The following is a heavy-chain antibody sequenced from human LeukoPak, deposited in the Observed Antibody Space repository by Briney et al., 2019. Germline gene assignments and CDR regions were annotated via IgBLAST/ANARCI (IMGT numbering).Heavy chain of an antibody. CDR3: ARLEYSGSLHSDY. CDR2: ISYDGSNK. Sequence: GGSLRLSCAASGFTFSSYAMPWVRQAPGKGLEWVAVISYDGSNKYYADSVKGRFTISRDNAKNSLYLQMNSLRAEDTAVYYCARLEYSGSLHSDYWGQGTLVTVSS. D-gene: IGHD1-26*01. J-gene: IGHJ4*02. CDR1: GFTFSSYA. V-gene: IGHV3-30-3*01.